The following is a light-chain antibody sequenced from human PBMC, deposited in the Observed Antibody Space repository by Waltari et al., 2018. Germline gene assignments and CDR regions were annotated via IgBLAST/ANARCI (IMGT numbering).Light chain of an antibody. CDR1: RRVGANF. CDR2: GTS. CDR3: HQYDQTPWT. V-gene: IGKV3-20*01. J-gene: IGKJ1*01. Sequence: EVVLTQSPVTLSLSPGETATLSCRASRRVGANFLAWYHQRPGQSPRLLIYGTSTRAGGIPDRFSGGGSGTDFTLIINRLEPEDLGQYFCHQYDQTPWTFGQGTTVE.